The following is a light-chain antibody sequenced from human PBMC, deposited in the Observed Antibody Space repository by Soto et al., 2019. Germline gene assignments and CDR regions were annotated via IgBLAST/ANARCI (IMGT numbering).Light chain of an antibody. V-gene: IGLV2-23*01. CDR2: EAI. Sequence: QSVLTQPASVSGSPGQSITISCTGTSSNVGSYILVSWYQQHPGKAPKLMIYEAIKRPSGVSNRFSGSKSGNTASLTISGLQAEDEADYYGCSYAGSSTYVFGGGTKLTVL. CDR3: CSYAGSSTYV. J-gene: IGLJ2*01. CDR1: SSNVGSYIL.